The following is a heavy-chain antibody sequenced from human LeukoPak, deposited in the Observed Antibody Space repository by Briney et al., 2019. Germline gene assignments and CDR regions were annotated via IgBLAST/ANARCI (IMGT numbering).Heavy chain of an antibody. V-gene: IGHV2-70*04. CDR2: IDWDDDK. J-gene: IGHJ4*02. CDR1: GFSLSTNGVR. CDR3: ARTTAVATFDY. Sequence: SGPALVKPTQTLTLTCTFSGFSLSTNGVRVSWIRQPPGKALEWLARIDWDDDKFYRTSLKTRLTISKETSENRVVLTMTDMDPVDTATYYCARTTAVATFDYWGQGTLVTVSS. D-gene: IGHD4-17*01.